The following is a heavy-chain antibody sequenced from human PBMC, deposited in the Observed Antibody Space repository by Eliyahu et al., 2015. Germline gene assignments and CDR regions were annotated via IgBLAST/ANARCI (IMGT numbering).Heavy chain of an antibody. CDR1: GFSLSTSGVG. J-gene: IGHJ3*02. V-gene: IGHV2-5*02. Sequence: QITLKESGPTLVKPTQTLTLTCTFSGFSLSTSGVGVGWIRQPPGKALEWLALIYWDDDKRYSPSLKSRLTITKDTSKNQVVLTMTNMDPVDTATYYCAHMPIAARPSHAFDIWGQGTMVTVSS. CDR2: IYWDDDK. CDR3: AHMPIAARPSHAFDI. D-gene: IGHD6-6*01.